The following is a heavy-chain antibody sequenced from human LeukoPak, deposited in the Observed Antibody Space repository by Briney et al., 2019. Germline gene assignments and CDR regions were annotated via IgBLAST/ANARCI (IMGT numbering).Heavy chain of an antibody. D-gene: IGHD3-10*01. CDR1: GGSISSSSYY. CDR3: ARGGFSHYYGSGSYYDY. Sequence: SSETLSLTCTVSGGSISSSSYYWGWIRQPPGKGLEWIGSIYCSGSTYYNPSLKSRVTISVDTSKNQFSLKLSSVTAADTAVYYCARGGFSHYYGSGSYYDYWGQGTLVTVSS. J-gene: IGHJ4*02. CDR2: IYCSGST. V-gene: IGHV4-39*07.